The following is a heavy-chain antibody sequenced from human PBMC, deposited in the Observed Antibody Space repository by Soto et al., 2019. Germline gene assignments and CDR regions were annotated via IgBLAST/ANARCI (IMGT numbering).Heavy chain of an antibody. CDR2: INHSGST. Sequence: SQTLSLTCAVYCGSFSGHYWSWIRQPPGKGLEWIGEINHSGSTNYNPSLKSRVTISVDTSKNQFSLKLSSVTAADTAVYYCARAAPRYCSGGSCYSGRAYWGQGTLVTVSS. D-gene: IGHD2-15*01. V-gene: IGHV4-34*01. CDR3: ARAAPRYCSGGSCYSGRAY. CDR1: CGSFSGHY. J-gene: IGHJ4*02.